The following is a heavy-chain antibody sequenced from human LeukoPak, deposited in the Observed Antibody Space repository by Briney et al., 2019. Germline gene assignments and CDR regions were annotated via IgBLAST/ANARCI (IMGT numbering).Heavy chain of an antibody. CDR2: IYYSGST. V-gene: IGHV4-30-4*08. J-gene: IGHJ5*02. CDR3: ARGVGDIVVVPAAIGWFDP. Sequence: PSETLSLTCTVSGGSISSGDYYWSWIRQPPGKGLEWIGYIYYSGSTYYNPSLKSRVTISVDTSKNQFSLKLSSVTAADTAVYYCARGVGDIVVVPAAIGWFDPWGQGTLVTVSS. D-gene: IGHD2-2*02. CDR1: GGSISSGDYY.